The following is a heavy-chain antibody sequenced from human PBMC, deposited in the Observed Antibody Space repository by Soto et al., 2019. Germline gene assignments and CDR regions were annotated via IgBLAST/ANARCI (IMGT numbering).Heavy chain of an antibody. V-gene: IGHV3-53*01. D-gene: IGHD4-17*01. Sequence: PGGSLRLSCAASGFTVSSEYMSWVRQAPGKGLEWVSVIYTGGSTYYADSVKGRFTFSRDNSKNTLYLQMNSLRAEDTAVYYCARAYGGNPALFDPWGQGTLVTVSS. CDR3: ARAYGGNPALFDP. J-gene: IGHJ5*02. CDR2: IYTGGST. CDR1: GFTVSSEY.